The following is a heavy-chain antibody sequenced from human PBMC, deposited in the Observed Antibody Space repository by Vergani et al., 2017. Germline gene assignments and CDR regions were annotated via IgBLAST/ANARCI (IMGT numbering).Heavy chain of an antibody. CDR3: ARVGVVRGVSYYYYYGMDV. CDR2: IYYSGST. CDR1: GGSISSGDYY. D-gene: IGHD3-10*01. Sequence: QVQLQESGPGLVKPSQTLSLTCTVSGGSISSGDYYWSWIRQPPGKGLEWIGYIYYSGSTCYNPSLKSRVTISVDTSKNQFSLKLSSVTAADTAVYYCARVGVVRGVSYYYYYGMDVWGQGTTVTVSS. V-gene: IGHV4-30-4*08. J-gene: IGHJ6*02.